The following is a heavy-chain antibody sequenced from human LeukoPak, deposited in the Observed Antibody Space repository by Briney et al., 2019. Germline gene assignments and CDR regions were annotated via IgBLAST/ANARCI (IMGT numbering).Heavy chain of an antibody. CDR1: GFTFSSYW. V-gene: IGHV3-7*01. J-gene: IGHJ6*03. Sequence: PGGSLRLSCAASGFTFSSYWMSWVRQAPGKGLEWVASIKQDGSEKYYVDSVKGRFTISRDNAKNSLYLQMNSLRAEDTAVCYCARERRAGSYYMDVWGKGTTVTISS. D-gene: IGHD3-10*01. CDR3: ARERRAGSYYMDV. CDR2: IKQDGSEK.